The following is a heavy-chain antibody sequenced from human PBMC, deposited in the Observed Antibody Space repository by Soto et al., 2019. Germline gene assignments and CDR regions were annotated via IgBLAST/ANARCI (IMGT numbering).Heavy chain of an antibody. CDR3: AREISARGYTSGDYYNYYGMDV. V-gene: IGHV1-69*13. CDR1: GGTFSDYA. Sequence: SVKVSCKVSGGTFSDYAFSWVRQAPGQGLEWMGRIIPIFGTSNYAQNFQGRVTITADESTSTAYMELSRLRFEDTAVYFCAREISARGYTSGDYYNYYGMDVWGQGTTVTVSS. CDR2: IIPIFGTS. D-gene: IGHD5-18*01. J-gene: IGHJ6*02.